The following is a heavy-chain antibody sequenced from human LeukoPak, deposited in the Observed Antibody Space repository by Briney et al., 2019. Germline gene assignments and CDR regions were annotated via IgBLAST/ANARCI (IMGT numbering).Heavy chain of an antibody. Sequence: GGSLRLSCAASGFTFSSYDMHWVRQATGKGLEWVSAIGTAGDTYYPGSVKGRFTISRENAKNSLYLQMNSLRAGDTAVYYCARAIAAAGDYYGMDVWGQGTTVTVSS. V-gene: IGHV3-13*01. CDR2: IGTAGDT. CDR3: ARAIAAAGDYYGMDV. D-gene: IGHD6-13*01. J-gene: IGHJ6*02. CDR1: GFTFSSYD.